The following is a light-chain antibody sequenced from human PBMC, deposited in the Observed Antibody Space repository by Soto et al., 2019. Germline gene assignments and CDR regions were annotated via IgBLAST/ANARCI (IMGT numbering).Light chain of an antibody. Sequence: DIQMTHSPSSLSASIGDRVTITCRASQNINSHLNWYQQKPGKAPKVLIYAASRLQSGVPLRFSGSGSGTEFTLTISSLEPEDFATYYCQQSHITTLFTFGKGTKLEIK. V-gene: IGKV1-39*01. CDR2: AAS. J-gene: IGKJ2*01. CDR3: QQSHITTLFT. CDR1: QNINSH.